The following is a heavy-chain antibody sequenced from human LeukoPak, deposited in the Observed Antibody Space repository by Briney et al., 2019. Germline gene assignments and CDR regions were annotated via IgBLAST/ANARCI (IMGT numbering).Heavy chain of an antibody. Sequence: GGSLRLSCAASGFTFSKYWMLWVRQAPGKVLESVSRINTDGTVTTYADSVKGRFTVSRDNADNTMFLQMNSVRDEDTAVYYCATKQWLAPPPDSWGQGTPVTVSS. CDR1: GFTFSKYW. D-gene: IGHD6-19*01. CDR3: ATKQWLAPPPDS. V-gene: IGHV3-74*01. CDR2: INTDGTVT. J-gene: IGHJ4*02.